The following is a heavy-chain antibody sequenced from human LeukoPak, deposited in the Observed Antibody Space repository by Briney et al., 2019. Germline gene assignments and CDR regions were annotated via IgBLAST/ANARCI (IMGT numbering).Heavy chain of an antibody. J-gene: IGHJ4*02. D-gene: IGHD3-16*02. CDR2: ISSGSSYI. CDR1: GFTFSSYS. V-gene: IGHV3-21*01. CDR3: ARDFIGHKSDSAQPLDY. Sequence: GGSLRLSCAASGFTFSSYSMNWVRQAPGKGLEWVSSISSGSSYIYYADSVKGRFTISRDNAKNSLYLQMNSLRAEDTAVYYCARDFIGHKSDSAQPLDYWGRGTLVTVSS.